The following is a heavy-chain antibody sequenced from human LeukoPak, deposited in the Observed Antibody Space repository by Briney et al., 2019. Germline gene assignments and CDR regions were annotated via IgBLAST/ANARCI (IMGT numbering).Heavy chain of an antibody. CDR3: AAYQNYCSGGSCYLD. Sequence: ASVKVSCKASGYTFTSYYMHWVRQAPGQGLEWMGIINPSGGSTSYAQKFQGRVAMTRDTSTSTAYMELSSLRSEDTAVYYCAAYQNYCSGGSCYLDWGQGTLVTVSS. J-gene: IGHJ4*02. D-gene: IGHD2-15*01. CDR2: INPSGGST. V-gene: IGHV1-46*01. CDR1: GYTFTSYY.